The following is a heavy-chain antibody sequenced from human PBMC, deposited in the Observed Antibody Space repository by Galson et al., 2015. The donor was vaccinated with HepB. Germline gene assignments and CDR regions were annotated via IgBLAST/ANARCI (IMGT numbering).Heavy chain of an antibody. D-gene: IGHD3-10*01. CDR3: ARDRGYDGSGSYDAFDS. CDR2: IIPILGIA. V-gene: IGHV1-69*04. CDR1: GGTFSSYT. J-gene: IGHJ3*02. Sequence: SVKVSCKASGGTFSSYTISWVRQAPGQGLEWMGRIIPILGIANYAQKFQGRVTITADKSTSTAYMELSSLRSEDTAVYYCARDRGYDGSGSYDAFDSWGQGTMVTVSS.